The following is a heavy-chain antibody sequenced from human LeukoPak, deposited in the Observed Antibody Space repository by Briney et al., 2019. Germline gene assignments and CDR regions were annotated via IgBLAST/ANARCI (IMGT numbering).Heavy chain of an antibody. CDR1: GYSFTDYW. Sequence: GESLHISCKASGYSFTDYWIGWVRQMPGKGLEWMGIIYPGDSDTKYSPSFQGPVTISADKSISTAYLQWGSLKASDTAIYYCARLAFCGGDCYRTTRGYFQHWGQGTLVTVSS. V-gene: IGHV5-51*01. J-gene: IGHJ1*01. CDR3: ARLAFCGGDCYRTTRGYFQH. D-gene: IGHD2-21*02. CDR2: IYPGDSDT.